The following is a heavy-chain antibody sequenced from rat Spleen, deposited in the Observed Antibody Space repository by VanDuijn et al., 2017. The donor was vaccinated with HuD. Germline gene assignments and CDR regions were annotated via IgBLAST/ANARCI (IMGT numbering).Heavy chain of an antibody. CDR1: GFSLTSYG. Sequence: QVQLKESGPGLVQPSQTLSLTCTVSGFSLTSYGVSWVRQPPGKGLEWMGGIWDDGSTNYNSALKSRLSISRDPSKSQVFLKMTSLKTEDTATDSCARAGESVYWGQGVMVTVSS. D-gene: IGHD1-4*01. V-gene: IGHV2-13*01. J-gene: IGHJ2*01. CDR3: ARAGESVY. CDR2: IWDDGST.